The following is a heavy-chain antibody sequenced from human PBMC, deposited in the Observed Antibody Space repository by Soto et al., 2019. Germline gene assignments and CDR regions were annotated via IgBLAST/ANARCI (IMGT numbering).Heavy chain of an antibody. CDR3: AKQSNTIFGVVIPTHIDY. D-gene: IGHD3-3*01. CDR2: INSDGSST. CDR1: GFTFSSYW. Sequence: GGSLRLSCAASGFTFSSYWMHWVRQAPGKGLVWVSRINSDGSSTSYADSVKGRFTISRDNAKNTLYLQMNSLRAEDTAVYYCAKQSNTIFGVVIPTHIDYWGQGTLVTVSS. J-gene: IGHJ4*02. V-gene: IGHV3-74*01.